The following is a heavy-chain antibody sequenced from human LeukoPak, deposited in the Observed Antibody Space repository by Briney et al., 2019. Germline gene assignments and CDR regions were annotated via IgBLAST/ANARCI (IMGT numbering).Heavy chain of an antibody. CDR2: ISSSSSYI. D-gene: IGHD3-3*01. Sequence: PGGSLRLSCAASGFTFSSYSMNWVRQAPGKGLEWVSSISSSSSYIYYADSVKGRFTISRDNAKNSLYLQMNSLRAEDTAVYYCASRWAFGVVTRPFAWGQGTTVTVSS. CDR1: GFTFSSYS. CDR3: ASRWAFGVVTRPFA. V-gene: IGHV3-21*01. J-gene: IGHJ6*02.